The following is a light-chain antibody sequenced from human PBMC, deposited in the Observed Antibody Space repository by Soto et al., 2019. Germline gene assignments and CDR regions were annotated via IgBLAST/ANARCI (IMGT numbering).Light chain of an antibody. CDR1: QGISSY. Sequence: IQLTQSPSSLSASVGDRVTITCRASQGISSYLAWYQQKPGKAPKLLIYAASTLQSGVPSRFSGSGSGTDFTLTISSLQPEAFATYYCQQLNSYSLTFGGGTKVEIK. V-gene: IGKV1-9*01. CDR3: QQLNSYSLT. J-gene: IGKJ4*01. CDR2: AAS.